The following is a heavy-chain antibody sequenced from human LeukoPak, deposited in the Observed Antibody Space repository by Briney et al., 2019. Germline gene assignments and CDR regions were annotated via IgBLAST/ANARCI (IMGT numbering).Heavy chain of an antibody. V-gene: IGHV1-2*02. J-gene: IGHJ6*03. CDR2: INPNSGGT. D-gene: IGHD3-9*01. CDR1: GYTFTGYY. Sequence: ASVKVSCKASGYTFTGYYMHWVRQAPGQGLEWMGWINPNSGGTNYAQKFQGRVTMTRGTSISTAYMELSRLRSDDTAVYYCARIAGYSYYYYYYMDVWGKGTTVTVSS. CDR3: ARIAGYSYYYYYYMDV.